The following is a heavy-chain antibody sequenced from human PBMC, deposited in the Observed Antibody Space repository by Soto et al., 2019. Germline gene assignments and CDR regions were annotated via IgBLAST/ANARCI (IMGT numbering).Heavy chain of an antibody. CDR1: GFTFRSYA. V-gene: IGHV3-23*01. Sequence: GGSLRLSCAASGFTFRSYAMSWVRQAPGKGLEWVSAFSGGGDSTYYADSVKGRFTISRDNSKNTLYLQMNSLRAEDTAVYYCAKSYYDILTGLVYYYGMDVWGQGTTVTVSS. J-gene: IGHJ6*02. D-gene: IGHD3-9*01. CDR3: AKSYYDILTGLVYYYGMDV. CDR2: FSGGGDST.